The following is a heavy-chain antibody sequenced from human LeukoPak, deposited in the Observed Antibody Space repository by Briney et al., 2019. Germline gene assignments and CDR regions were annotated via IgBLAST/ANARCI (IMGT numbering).Heavy chain of an antibody. V-gene: IGHV1-69*13. CDR1: GGTFSSYA. J-gene: IGHJ4*02. Sequence: ASVKVSCKASGGTFSSYAISWVRQAPGQGLEWMGGIIPIFGTANYAQKFQGRVTITADESTSTAYMELSSLRSEDTAVYYCATSSPYYDFWSGYYDYWGQGTLVTVSS. CDR3: ATSSPYYDFWSGYYDY. D-gene: IGHD3-3*01. CDR2: IIPIFGTA.